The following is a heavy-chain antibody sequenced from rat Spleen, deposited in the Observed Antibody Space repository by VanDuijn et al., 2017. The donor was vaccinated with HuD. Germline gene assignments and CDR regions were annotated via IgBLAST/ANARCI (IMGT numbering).Heavy chain of an antibody. V-gene: IGHV5-7*01. J-gene: IGHJ4*01. D-gene: IGHD1-2*01. CDR2: ITYDGSNT. Sequence: EVQLVESGGGLVQPGRSLKFSCAASGFTFSDYNMACVRQAPKKGLEWVATITYDGSNTYYRDYVKVRFTISRNNAENTVYLQMNSLRSEDTATYYCGKDMNYYSTYPFYVMGDWGQGASVTVSS. CDR1: GFTFSDYN. CDR3: GKDMNYYSTYPFYVMGD.